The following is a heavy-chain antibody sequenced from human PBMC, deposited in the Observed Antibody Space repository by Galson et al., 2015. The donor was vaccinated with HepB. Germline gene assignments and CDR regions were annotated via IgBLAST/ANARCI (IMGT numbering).Heavy chain of an antibody. J-gene: IGHJ6*03. CDR3: ARWGLTKIGVVTRDYYYYYMDV. V-gene: IGHV1-2*06. D-gene: IGHD3-3*01. CDR2: ISPNSGGT. CDR1: GYTFTGYY. Sequence: SVKVSCKASGYTFTGYYMHWVRQAPGQGLEWMGRISPNSGGTNYAQKFQGRVTMTRDTSISTAYMELSRLRSDDTAVYYCARWGLTKIGVVTRDYYYYYMDVWGKGTTVTVSS.